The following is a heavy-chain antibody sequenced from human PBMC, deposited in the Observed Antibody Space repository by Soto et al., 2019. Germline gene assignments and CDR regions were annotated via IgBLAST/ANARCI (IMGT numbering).Heavy chain of an antibody. CDR2: ISYDGSNK. V-gene: IGHV3-30-3*01. D-gene: IGHD6-19*01. J-gene: IGHJ4*02. CDR1: GFTFSSYA. CDR3: ARESRQQWLVRAADYYFDY. Sequence: GGSLRLSCAASGFTFSSYAMHWVRQAPGKGLEWVAVISYDGSNKYYADSVKGRFTISRDNSKNTLYLQMNSLRAEDTAVYYCARESRQQWLVRAADYYFDYWGQGTLVTVSS.